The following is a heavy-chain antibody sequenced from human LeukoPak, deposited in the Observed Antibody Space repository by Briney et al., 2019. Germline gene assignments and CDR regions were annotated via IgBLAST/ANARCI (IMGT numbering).Heavy chain of an antibody. J-gene: IGHJ4*03. CDR3: AHQTIAFDY. D-gene: IGHD2-21*01. Sequence: ASVKVSCKVSGYTFTDYYMHWVQQGPGKGREWMGLVDPEDGETIYAEKFQGRVTITADTSTDTAYMELSSLRSEDTAVYYCAHQTIAFDYWGKATTVTVSS. CDR1: GYTFTDYY. V-gene: IGHV1-69-2*01. CDR2: VDPEDGET.